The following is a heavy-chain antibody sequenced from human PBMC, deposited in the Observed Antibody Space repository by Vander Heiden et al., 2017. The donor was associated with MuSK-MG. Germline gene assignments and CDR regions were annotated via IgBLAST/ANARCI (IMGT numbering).Heavy chain of an antibody. D-gene: IGHD6-19*01. CDR1: GFTFSSYW. J-gene: IGHJ6*02. V-gene: IGHV3-7*01. Sequence: EVQLVESGGGLVQPGGSLRLSCAASGFTFSSYWMSWVRQAPGKGLEWVANIKQDGSEKYYVDSVKGRFTISRDNAKNSLYLQMNSLRAEDTAVYYCAREIGSGWPYYYGMDVWGQGTTVTVSS. CDR2: IKQDGSEK. CDR3: AREIGSGWPYYYGMDV.